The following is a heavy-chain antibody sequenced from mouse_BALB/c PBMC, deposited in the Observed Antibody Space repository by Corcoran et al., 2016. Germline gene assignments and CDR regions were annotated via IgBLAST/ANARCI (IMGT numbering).Heavy chain of an antibody. J-gene: IGHJ2*01. CDR2: INTYTGEP. Sequence: QIQLVQSGPALKKTGETVKISCKASGYTFTNYGMNWGKQAPGKGLKWMGWINTYTGEPTYADDFKGRFAFSLETSASTAYLQINNLKNEDTATYFCATGFDYWGQGTTLTVSS. CDR3: ATGFDY. V-gene: IGHV9-3-1*01. CDR1: GYTFTNYG. D-gene: IGHD4-1*01.